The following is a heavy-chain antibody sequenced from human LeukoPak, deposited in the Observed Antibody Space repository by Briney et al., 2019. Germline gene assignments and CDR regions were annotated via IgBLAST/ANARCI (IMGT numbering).Heavy chain of an antibody. CDR3: ARGGDTAMVFDY. V-gene: IGHV1-2*02. D-gene: IGHD5-18*01. Sequence: ASVKVSCKASGYTFTGYYMHWVRQAPGQGLEWMGWTNPNSGGTNYAQKFQGRVTMTRDTSICTAYMELSRLRSDDTAVYYCARGGDTAMVFDYWGQGTLVTVSS. J-gene: IGHJ4*02. CDR2: TNPNSGGT. CDR1: GYTFTGYY.